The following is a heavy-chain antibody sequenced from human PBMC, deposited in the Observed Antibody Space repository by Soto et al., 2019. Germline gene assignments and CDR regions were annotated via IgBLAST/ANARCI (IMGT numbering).Heavy chain of an antibody. CDR1: AFTFSNYA. Sequence: GGSLRLSCAASAFTFSNYAMRWARQAPGKGLEWVSAIWYDGSNKYYADSVKGRFTISRDNSKNTLYLQMNSLRAEDTAVYYCARAGMGSGSYYRVYYYYGMDVWGQGTTVTVSS. CDR2: IWYDGSNK. D-gene: IGHD3-10*01. CDR3: ARAGMGSGSYYRVYYYYGMDV. V-gene: IGHV3-33*08. J-gene: IGHJ6*02.